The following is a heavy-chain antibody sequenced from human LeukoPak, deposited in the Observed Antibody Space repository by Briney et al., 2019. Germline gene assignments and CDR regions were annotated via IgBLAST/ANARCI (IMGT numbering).Heavy chain of an antibody. Sequence: GGSLRLSCVASGFTFSTSGIHWVRQSPGKGLDWVAFIRNDGNKKNYAESVKGRFTISRDNSKNTLYLQMDSLSAEDTAVYYCAKSYGESSSWPFDAFDIWGQGTMVTVSS. CDR3: AKSYGESSSWPFDAFDI. CDR1: GFTFSTSG. J-gene: IGHJ3*02. V-gene: IGHV3-30*02. CDR2: IRNDGNKK. D-gene: IGHD6-13*01.